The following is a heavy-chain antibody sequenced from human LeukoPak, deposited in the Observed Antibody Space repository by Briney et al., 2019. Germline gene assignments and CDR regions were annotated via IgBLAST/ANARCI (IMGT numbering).Heavy chain of an antibody. Sequence: GGSLRLSCAASGFTFTDYWMSWVRQAPGKGLEWVANIKRDGSEKYYVDSVKGRFTISRDNAKNSLYLQLNSLRTEDTAVFYCARGRGSWYGVYFDYWGQGTLVTVSS. D-gene: IGHD6-13*01. J-gene: IGHJ4*02. CDR2: IKRDGSEK. CDR3: ARGRGSWYGVYFDY. V-gene: IGHV3-7*01. CDR1: GFTFTDYW.